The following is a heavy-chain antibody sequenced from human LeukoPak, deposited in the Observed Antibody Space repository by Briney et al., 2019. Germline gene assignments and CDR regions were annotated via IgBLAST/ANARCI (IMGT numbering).Heavy chain of an antibody. Sequence: ASVKVSCKASGYTFTGYYMHWVRQAPGQGLEWMGWINPNSGDTNYAQKFQGRVTMTGDTSISTAYMELSRLRSDDTAVYYCARDGSYFIEGNWFDPWGQGTLVTVSS. CDR1: GYTFTGYY. CDR2: INPNSGDT. CDR3: ARDGSYFIEGNWFDP. J-gene: IGHJ5*02. V-gene: IGHV1-2*02. D-gene: IGHD1-26*01.